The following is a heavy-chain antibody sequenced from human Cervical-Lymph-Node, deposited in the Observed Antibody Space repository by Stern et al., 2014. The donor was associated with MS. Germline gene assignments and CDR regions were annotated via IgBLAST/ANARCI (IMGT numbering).Heavy chain of an antibody. J-gene: IGHJ6*02. Sequence: EVHLVESGADVKKPGESLKISCEGSGYSFPSYWIGWVRQMPGKGLEWMGIIYPGDSDTKYNPSFQGQVTISADKSISTAYLQWTSLKASDTGVYFCTRGRGYSTTDPTLDHLDVYNFYGFDVWGQGTTVIVSS. CDR2: IYPGDSDT. CDR1: GYSFPSYW. D-gene: IGHD5-12*01. CDR3: TRGRGYSTTDPTLDHLDVYNFYGFDV. V-gene: IGHV5-51*03.